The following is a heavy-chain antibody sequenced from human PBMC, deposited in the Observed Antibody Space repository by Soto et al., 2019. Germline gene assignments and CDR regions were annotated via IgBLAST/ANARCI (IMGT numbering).Heavy chain of an antibody. CDR2: IDPSDSYT. J-gene: IGHJ6*02. D-gene: IGHD5-12*01. Sequence: GESLKISCKGSGYSFTSYWISWARQMPGKGLEWMGRIDPSDSYTNYSPSFQGHVTISADKSISTAYLQWSSLKASDTAMYYCARWGGYGVSNYYYYGMDVWGQGTTVTVSS. CDR3: ARWGGYGVSNYYYYGMDV. V-gene: IGHV5-10-1*01. CDR1: GYSFTSYW.